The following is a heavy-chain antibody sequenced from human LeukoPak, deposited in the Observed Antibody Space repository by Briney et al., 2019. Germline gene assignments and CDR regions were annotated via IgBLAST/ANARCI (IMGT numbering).Heavy chain of an antibody. Sequence: PSETLSLTCTVSGDSISTGSYYWGWIRQPPGTGLEWIGSIFYSGNTYYNPSLKSRVTISVDTSKNQFSLRLSSVTAADSAVYYCARQKRDSSSWYYWFDPWGQGTLVTVSS. J-gene: IGHJ5*02. CDR3: ARQKRDSSSWYYWFDP. V-gene: IGHV4-39*01. CDR1: GDSISTGSYY. D-gene: IGHD6-13*01. CDR2: IFYSGNT.